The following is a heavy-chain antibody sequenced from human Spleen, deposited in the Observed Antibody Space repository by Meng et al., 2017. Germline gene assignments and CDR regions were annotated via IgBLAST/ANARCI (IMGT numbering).Heavy chain of an antibody. D-gene: IGHD4-11*01. CDR2: ISAYNGNT. V-gene: IGHV1-18*01. CDR1: GYTFTSYG. CDR3: ARDSSEDYRRNHDAFDI. J-gene: IGHJ3*02. Sequence: ASVKVSCKASGYTFTSYGISWVRQAPGQGLEWMGWISAYNGNTNYAQKLQGRVTMTTDTSTSTAYMELSSLRSEDTAVYYCARDSSEDYRRNHDAFDIWGQGTMVTVSS.